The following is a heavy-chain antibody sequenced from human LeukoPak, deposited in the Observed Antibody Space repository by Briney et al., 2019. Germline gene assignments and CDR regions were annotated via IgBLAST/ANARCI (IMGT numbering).Heavy chain of an antibody. CDR1: GGSFSGYY. Sequence: ETLSLTCAVYGGSFSGYYWSWVRQAPGKGLEWVSAISGSGGSTYYADSVKGRFTISRDNSKNTLYLQMNSLRAEDTAVYYCAKDLDRDYYFDYWGQGTLVTVSS. CDR3: AKDLDRDYYFDY. V-gene: IGHV3-23*01. J-gene: IGHJ4*02. D-gene: IGHD1-1*01. CDR2: ISGSGGST.